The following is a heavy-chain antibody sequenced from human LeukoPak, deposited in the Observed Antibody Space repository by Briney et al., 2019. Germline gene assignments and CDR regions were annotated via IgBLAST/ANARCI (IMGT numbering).Heavy chain of an antibody. Sequence: ASVKVSCKASGYTFTSYGISWVRQAPGQGLEWMGWISGYNGKTNYAQKLQGRVTMTTDTSTSTAYMELRSLRSDGTAVYYCAGDYRDVLLWFGELSKWGQGTLVTVSS. CDR2: ISGYNGKT. V-gene: IGHV1-18*01. D-gene: IGHD3-10*01. CDR3: AGDYRDVLLWFGELSK. CDR1: GYTFTSYG. J-gene: IGHJ4*02.